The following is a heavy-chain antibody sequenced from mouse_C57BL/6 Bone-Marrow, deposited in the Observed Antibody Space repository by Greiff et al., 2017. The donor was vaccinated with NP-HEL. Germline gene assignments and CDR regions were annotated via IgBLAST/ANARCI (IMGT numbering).Heavy chain of an antibody. J-gene: IGHJ1*03. CDR3: ARSLWDWYFDV. CDR1: GYTFTSYW. Sequence: QVQLQQPGAELVKPGASVKLSCKASGYTFTSYWMQWVKQRPGQGLEWIGEIDPSDSYTNYNQKFKGKATLTVDTSSSTAYMQLSSLTSEDSAVYYCARSLWDWYFDVWGTGTTVTVSS. D-gene: IGHD1-1*02. V-gene: IGHV1-50*01. CDR2: IDPSDSYT.